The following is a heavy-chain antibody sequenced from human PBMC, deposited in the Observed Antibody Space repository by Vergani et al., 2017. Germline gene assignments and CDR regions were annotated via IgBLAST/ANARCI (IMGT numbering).Heavy chain of an antibody. V-gene: IGHV3-33*01. Sequence: QVQLVESGGSVVQPGRSLRLSCAASGFTFNQYGMHWVRQAPGKGLEWVAVTCYDGHNKQYADSVKGRFTISRDNSKSTMYLQMNSLRDEDTGVYYCARDLRLLYNRFDPWGQGTLVTVSS. J-gene: IGHJ5*02. D-gene: IGHD1-14*01. CDR1: GFTFNQYG. CDR3: ARDLRLLYNRFDP. CDR2: TCYDGHNK.